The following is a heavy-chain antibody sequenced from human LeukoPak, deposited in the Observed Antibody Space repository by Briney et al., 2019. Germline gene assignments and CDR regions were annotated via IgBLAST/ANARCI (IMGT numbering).Heavy chain of an antibody. V-gene: IGHV4-38-2*01. J-gene: IGHJ4*02. CDR3: ARNPFARRDAYNCFDY. CDR1: GFSISSVYY. CDR2: IDYSGST. D-gene: IGHD5-24*01. Sequence: SETLSLTCAVSGFSISSVYYWGWIRQPPGKGLEWIGSIDYSGSTYYIPSLKSRVTISVDTSKNQFSLKLSSVTAADTAVYYCARNPFARRDAYNCFDYWGQGTLVTVSS.